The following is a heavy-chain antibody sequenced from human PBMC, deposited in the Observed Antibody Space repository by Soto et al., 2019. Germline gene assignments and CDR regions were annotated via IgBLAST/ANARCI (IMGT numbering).Heavy chain of an antibody. D-gene: IGHD3-22*01. CDR2: IYYSGST. Sequence: SKTLSLTCIVSGDSISSYYLSWIRQPPGKGLEWIGYIYYSGSTNYNPSLKSRVTISVDTSKNQFSLKLSYVTAADTAVYYCEREMIQLYYYDSSGYNWFDPWGKGTLVTVPS. J-gene: IGHJ5*02. V-gene: IGHV4-59*01. CDR3: EREMIQLYYYDSSGYNWFDP. CDR1: GDSISSYY.